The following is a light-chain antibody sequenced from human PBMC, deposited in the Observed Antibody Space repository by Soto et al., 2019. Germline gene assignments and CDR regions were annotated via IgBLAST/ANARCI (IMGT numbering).Light chain of an antibody. Sequence: DIQMTQSPSSLSASVGDRVTITCRASQSISSYLNWYQQKPGNAPKLLIYAASSLQSGVPSRFSGRGSGTDFTLTINSLQPEDFATYYCQQSYSTLTFGPGTKVDIK. CDR3: QQSYSTLT. CDR1: QSISSY. V-gene: IGKV1-39*01. CDR2: AAS. J-gene: IGKJ3*01.